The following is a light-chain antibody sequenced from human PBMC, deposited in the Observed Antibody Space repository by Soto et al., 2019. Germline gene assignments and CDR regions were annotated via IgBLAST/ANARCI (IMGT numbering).Light chain of an antibody. V-gene: IGLV1-47*01. J-gene: IGLJ2*01. CDR1: SSSIGSSY. Sequence: QSVLTQPPSASGTPGQRVTISCSGSSSSIGSSYVYWYQQVPGVAPKLVIYRDDQRPSGVPDRFSGSKSGTSASLAIRGLRSDDEAEYYCATWDDSLSRPVFGGGTKLTVL. CDR2: RDD. CDR3: ATWDDSLSRPV.